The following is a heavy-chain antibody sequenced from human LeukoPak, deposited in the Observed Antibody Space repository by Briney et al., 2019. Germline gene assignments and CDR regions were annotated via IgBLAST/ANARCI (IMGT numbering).Heavy chain of an antibody. D-gene: IGHD6-19*01. J-gene: IGHJ4*02. V-gene: IGHV3-48*01. Sequence: GGSLRLSCAASGFTFSSYNMNWVRQAPGKGLEWVSYISSSSSTIYYADSVKGRFTISRDNAKNSLYLQMNSLRAEDTAVYYCATPDSSGSDYWGQGTLVTVSS. CDR1: GFTFSSYN. CDR3: ATPDSSGSDY. CDR2: ISSSSSTI.